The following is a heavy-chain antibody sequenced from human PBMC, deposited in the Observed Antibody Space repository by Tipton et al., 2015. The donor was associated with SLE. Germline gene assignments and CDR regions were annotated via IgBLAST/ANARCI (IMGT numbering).Heavy chain of an antibody. D-gene: IGHD3-16*01. J-gene: IGHJ5*02. CDR2: MKEDGSEI. CDR3: ARTTWGSGATNWFDP. V-gene: IGHV3-7*05. CDR1: GFTFSDYR. Sequence: GSLRLSCVGSGFTFSDYRMTWVRQAPGKGLEWVASMKEDGSEIDYVDSVKGRFTISRDNAKNSVSLQMNSLRAEDTAVYYCARTTWGSGATNWFDPWGQGTLVSVSS.